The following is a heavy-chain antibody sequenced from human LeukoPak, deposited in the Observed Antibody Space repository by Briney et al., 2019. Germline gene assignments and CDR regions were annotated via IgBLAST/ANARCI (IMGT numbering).Heavy chain of an antibody. Sequence: SETLSLTCTVSGGSISSYYWSWIRQPPGKGLERIGYIYYSGSTNYNPSLKSRVTISVDTSKNQFSLKLSSVTAADTAVYYCARDTDYYDSSGYPADAFDIWGQGTMVTVSS. D-gene: IGHD3-22*01. CDR1: GGSISSYY. J-gene: IGHJ3*02. V-gene: IGHV4-59*12. CDR2: IYYSGST. CDR3: ARDTDYYDSSGYPADAFDI.